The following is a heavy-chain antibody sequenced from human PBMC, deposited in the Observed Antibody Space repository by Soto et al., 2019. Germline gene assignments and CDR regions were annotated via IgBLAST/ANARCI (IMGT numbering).Heavy chain of an antibody. D-gene: IGHD4-17*01. Sequence: QVQLVQSGAEVKKPGASVKVSCKASGYTFTSYDINWVRQATGQGFEYLGWMNPNSGNTGYVKKFPGTVTMTRAPSMSTAYMELLSLRSEDTAVYYCATGIKSGDYSRWFDPWRPGTLVTVSS. V-gene: IGHV1-8*01. CDR1: GYTFTSYD. CDR2: MNPNSGNT. CDR3: ATGIKSGDYSRWFDP. J-gene: IGHJ5*02.